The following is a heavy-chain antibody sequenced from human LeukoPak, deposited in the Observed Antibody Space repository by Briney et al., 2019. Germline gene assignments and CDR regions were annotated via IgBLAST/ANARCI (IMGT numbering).Heavy chain of an antibody. CDR2: FSDSGGST. Sequence: GGTLSLSCAVSGFTLSTYAMSWVRQSPGKGVEWFSAFSDSGGSTYYTDSVKRSFSISRHNPKNTLYVQMHSLSAEDTTVYYCAKDRGWFGGSLAIFDSWGQGTLVTVSS. CDR3: AKDRGWFGGSLAIFDS. J-gene: IGHJ4*02. CDR1: GFTLSTYA. V-gene: IGHV3-23*01. D-gene: IGHD3-10*01.